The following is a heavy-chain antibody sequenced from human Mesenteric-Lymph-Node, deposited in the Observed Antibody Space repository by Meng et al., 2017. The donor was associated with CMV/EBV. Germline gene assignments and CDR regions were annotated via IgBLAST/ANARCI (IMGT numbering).Heavy chain of an antibody. CDR3: GRDPHDFWSGKNWCDS. Sequence: GFPFTTCGFHWVRQAPGKGLEWVTFIRYDGGKDYYAESVKGRFTISRDNSMNRLYLQMNSLRPEDTAVYYCGRDPHDFWSGKNWCDSWGQGTLVTVSS. CDR1: GFPFTTCG. D-gene: IGHD3-3*01. CDR2: IRYDGGKD. V-gene: IGHV3-30*02. J-gene: IGHJ5*01.